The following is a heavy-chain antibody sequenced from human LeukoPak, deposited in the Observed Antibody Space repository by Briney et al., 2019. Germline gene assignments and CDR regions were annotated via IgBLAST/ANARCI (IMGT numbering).Heavy chain of an antibody. J-gene: IGHJ5*02. Sequence: GGSLRLSCAASGFTFSSYAMHWVRQAPGKGLEWVAVISYDGSNKYYADSVKGRFTISRDNSKNTLYLQMNSLRAEDTAVYYCARDFSLAYDFWSGLNWFDPWGQGTLVTVPS. V-gene: IGHV3-30-3*01. CDR2: ISYDGSNK. CDR1: GFTFSSYA. D-gene: IGHD3-3*01. CDR3: ARDFSLAYDFWSGLNWFDP.